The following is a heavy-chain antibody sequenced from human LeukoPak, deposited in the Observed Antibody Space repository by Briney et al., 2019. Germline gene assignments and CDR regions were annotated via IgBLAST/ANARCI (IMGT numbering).Heavy chain of an antibody. CDR2: ISYDESNQ. Sequence: GGSLRLSCAASGFTVSSYAMHWVRQAPGKGLEWVAVISYDESNQYYADSVKGRFTISRDNSKNTLSLQMNSLRVEDTAVYYCARYSYGHFDYWGQGTLVNVSS. CDR3: ARYSYGHFDY. D-gene: IGHD5-18*01. J-gene: IGHJ4*02. V-gene: IGHV3-30*04. CDR1: GFTVSSYA.